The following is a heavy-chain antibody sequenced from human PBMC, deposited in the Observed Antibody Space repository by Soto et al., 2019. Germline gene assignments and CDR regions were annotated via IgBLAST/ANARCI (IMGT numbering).Heavy chain of an antibody. CDR3: ARMESFGSLNWFDP. CDR2: INPNSGGT. D-gene: IGHD5-18*01. CDR1: GYTFTSYY. V-gene: IGHV1-2*02. J-gene: IGHJ5*02. Sequence: ASVKVSCKASGYTFTSYYMHWVRQAPGQGLEWMGWINPNSGGTNYAQKFQGRVTMTRDISIATAYMELNSLTSEDTAIYYCARMESFGSLNWFDPWGQGTLVIVS.